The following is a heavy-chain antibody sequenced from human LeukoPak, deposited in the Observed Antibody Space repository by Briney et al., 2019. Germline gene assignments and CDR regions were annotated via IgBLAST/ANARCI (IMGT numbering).Heavy chain of an antibody. D-gene: IGHD3-10*01. CDR2: ISYDGSNK. CDR3: ARDSLGMVRGVISQYYYGMDV. CDR1: GFTFSSYG. Sequence: PGGSLRLSCAASGFTFSSYGMHWVRQAPGKGLEWVAVISYDGSNKYYADSVKGRFTISRDNSKNTLYLQMNSLRAEDTAVYYCARDSLGMVRGVISQYYYGMDVWGKGTTVTVSS. J-gene: IGHJ6*04. V-gene: IGHV3-30*03.